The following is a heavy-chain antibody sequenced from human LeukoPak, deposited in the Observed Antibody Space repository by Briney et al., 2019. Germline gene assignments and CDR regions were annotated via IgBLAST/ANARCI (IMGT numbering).Heavy chain of an antibody. CDR3: AREGPRTVTTTRTYYYYGMDV. Sequence: PGGSLRLSCAASGFTFSSYWMSWVRQAPGKGLEWVANIKQDGSEKYHVDSVKGRFTISRDNAKNSLYLQMNSLRAEDTAVYYCAREGPRTVTTTRTYYYYGMDVWGQGTTVTVSS. CDR2: IKQDGSEK. V-gene: IGHV3-7*01. D-gene: IGHD4-17*01. J-gene: IGHJ6*02. CDR1: GFTFSSYW.